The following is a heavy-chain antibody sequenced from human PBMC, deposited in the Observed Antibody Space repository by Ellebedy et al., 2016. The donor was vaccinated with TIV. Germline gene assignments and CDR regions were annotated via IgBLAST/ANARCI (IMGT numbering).Heavy chain of an antibody. Sequence: GESLKLSXAASGFTFSSYSMHWVRQAPGKGLEWVAVISFDGSAKYYADSVKGRFTISRDNSKSTLYLQMNSLRAEDTAVYYCARDMSGSGYYYVDRDAFDIWGQGTMVTVSS. V-gene: IGHV3-30*04. CDR2: ISFDGSAK. CDR3: ARDMSGSGYYYVDRDAFDI. CDR1: GFTFSSYS. J-gene: IGHJ3*02. D-gene: IGHD3-22*01.